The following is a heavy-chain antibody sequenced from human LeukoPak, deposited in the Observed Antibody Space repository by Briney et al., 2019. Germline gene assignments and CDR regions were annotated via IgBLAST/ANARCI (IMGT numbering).Heavy chain of an antibody. CDR1: GFSSYE. CDR2: ITSDGSST. D-gene: IGHD6-19*01. J-gene: IGHJ4*02. Sequence: GGSLRLSCAVSGFSSYEMNWVRQAPGKGLMWVSRITSDGSSTSYADSVKGRFTISRDNAKNTLYLQMNSLRAEDTAVYYCARGSAKGGRGLQWLVQGVNDYWGQGTLVTVSS. CDR3: ARGSAKGGRGLQWLVQGVNDY. V-gene: IGHV3-74*01.